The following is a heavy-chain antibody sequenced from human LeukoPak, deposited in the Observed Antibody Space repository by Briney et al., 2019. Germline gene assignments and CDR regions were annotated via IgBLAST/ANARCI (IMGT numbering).Heavy chain of an antibody. Sequence: SVKVSCKASGGTFSSYAISWVRQAPGQGLEWMGGIIPIFGTANYAQKFQGRVTITADESTSTAYMELSSLRSEDTAVYYCATYRSVVTPFFDYWGQGTLVTVSS. CDR3: ATYRSVVTPFFDY. CDR1: GGTFSSYA. D-gene: IGHD4-23*01. J-gene: IGHJ4*02. CDR2: IIPIFGTA. V-gene: IGHV1-69*13.